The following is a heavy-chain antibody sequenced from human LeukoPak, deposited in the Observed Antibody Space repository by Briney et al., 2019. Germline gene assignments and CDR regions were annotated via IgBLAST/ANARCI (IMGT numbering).Heavy chain of an antibody. CDR1: GFTFSSYA. J-gene: IGHJ4*02. V-gene: IGHV3-23*01. CDR2: ISGSGGST. CDR3: AKGYYYDSSGYYYYFDY. D-gene: IGHD3-22*01. Sequence: GGSLRLSCAASGFTFSSYAMSWVRQAPGKGLEWVSAISGSGGSTYYADSVKGRFTISRDNSKNTLYLQMDSLRAEDTAVYYCAKGYYYDSSGYYYYFDYWGQGTLVTVSS.